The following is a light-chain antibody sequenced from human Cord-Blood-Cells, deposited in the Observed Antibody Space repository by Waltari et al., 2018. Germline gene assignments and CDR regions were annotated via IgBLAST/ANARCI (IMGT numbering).Light chain of an antibody. CDR3: SSYTSSSTLV. Sequence: QSALTQPSSVSGPPGQSFTLPCPGPSSDVGGFNYFSWYQQPPGKAPQLMIYEVSNRPSGVSNRFSGSKSGNTTSLTISGLQAEDEADYYCSSYTSSSTLVFGGGTKLTVL. CDR2: EVS. CDR1: SSDVGGFNY. V-gene: IGLV2-14*01. J-gene: IGLJ2*01.